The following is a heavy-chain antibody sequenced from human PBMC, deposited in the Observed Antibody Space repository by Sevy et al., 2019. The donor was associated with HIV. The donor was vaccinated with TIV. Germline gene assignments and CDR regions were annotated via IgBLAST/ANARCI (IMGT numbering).Heavy chain of an antibody. CDR3: ARLRELERQSHYYYYMDV. CDR2: INHSGST. J-gene: IGHJ6*03. D-gene: IGHD1-1*01. Sequence: SESLSLTCAVYGGSFSGYYWSWIRQPPGKGLEWIGEINHSGSTNYNPSLKSRVTISVDTSKNQFSLKLSSVTAAETAVYYCARLRELERQSHYYYYMDVWGKGTAVTVSS. V-gene: IGHV4-34*01. CDR1: GGSFSGYY.